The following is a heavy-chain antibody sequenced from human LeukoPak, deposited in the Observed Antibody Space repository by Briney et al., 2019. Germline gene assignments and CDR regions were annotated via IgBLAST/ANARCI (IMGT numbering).Heavy chain of an antibody. J-gene: IGHJ4*02. CDR2: ISSNGGST. Sequence: GGSLRLSCSASGFTFSSYAMHWVRQAPGKGLEYVSAISSNGGSTYYADSVKGRFTISRDNSKNTLYLQMSSLRAEDTAVYYCVKAGYGFWSGYSFDYWGQGTLVTVSS. V-gene: IGHV3-64D*06. D-gene: IGHD3-3*01. CDR3: VKAGYGFWSGYSFDY. CDR1: GFTFSSYA.